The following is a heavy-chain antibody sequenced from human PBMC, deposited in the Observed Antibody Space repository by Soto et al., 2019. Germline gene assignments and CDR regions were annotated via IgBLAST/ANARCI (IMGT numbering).Heavy chain of an antibody. CDR2: SRDRASGYST. CDR3: AKAGYCVSTSCYFPFDY. CDR1: GFTLSDSY. D-gene: IGHD2-2*01. V-gene: IGHV3-72*01. J-gene: IGHJ4*02. Sequence: GGSLRLSCAASGFTLSDSYIDWVRQAPGKGLEWVGRSRDRASGYSTIYAASVKGRFATSRDDSNNLVYLEMNSLTTEDTAVYSCAKAGYCVSTSCYFPFDYWGQGTLVTVSS.